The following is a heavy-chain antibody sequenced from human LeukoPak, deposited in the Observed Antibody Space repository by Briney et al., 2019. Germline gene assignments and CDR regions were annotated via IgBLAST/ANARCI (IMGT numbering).Heavy chain of an antibody. CDR3: ARGYCDSSGYPPFFDY. CDR1: GGTFSCYA. V-gene: IGHV1-69*04. J-gene: IGHJ4*02. Sequence: ASVKVSCKASGGTFSCYAISWVRQAPGQGLEWMGRIIPILGIANYAQKFQGRVTITAPKSTSTAYMELSSMRYEDTAVYYCARGYCDSSGYPPFFDYWGQGTLVTVSS. CDR2: IIPILGIA. D-gene: IGHD3-22*01.